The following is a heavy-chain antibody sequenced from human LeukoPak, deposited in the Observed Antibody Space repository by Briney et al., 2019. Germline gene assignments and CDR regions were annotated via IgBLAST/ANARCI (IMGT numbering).Heavy chain of an antibody. J-gene: IGHJ4*02. CDR2: IIPIFGTA. CDR1: GGTFSSYA. Sequence: ASVKVSCKASGGTFSSYAISWVRQAPGQGLEWMGGIIPIFGTANYAQKFQGRVTITADESTSTAYMELSSLRSEDTAVYYCARDGVGEMATINFDYWGQGTLVTVSS. CDR3: ARDGVGEMATINFDY. D-gene: IGHD5-24*01. V-gene: IGHV1-69*13.